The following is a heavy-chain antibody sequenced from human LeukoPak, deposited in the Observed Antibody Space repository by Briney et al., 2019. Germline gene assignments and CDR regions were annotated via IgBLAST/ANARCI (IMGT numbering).Heavy chain of an antibody. V-gene: IGHV1-3*01. D-gene: IGHD3-10*01. CDR1: GYTFTSYP. J-gene: IGHJ4*02. Sequence: ASVRVSCRASGYTFTSYPIHWVRQAPGQSLEWMGGINPAKGDTGHSQKFQGRVTMTRDTSASTVYMEMSSLRSEDTAVFYCVRKNYFASGNYHFDYWGQGTLVTVSS. CDR2: INPAKGDT. CDR3: VRKNYFASGNYHFDY.